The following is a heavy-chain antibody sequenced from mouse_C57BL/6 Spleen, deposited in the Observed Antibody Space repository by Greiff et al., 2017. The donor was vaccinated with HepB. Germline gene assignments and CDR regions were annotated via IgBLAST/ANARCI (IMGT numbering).Heavy chain of an antibody. D-gene: IGHD3-2*02. CDR3: ARTAQATAMDY. CDR2: IDPSDSYT. V-gene: IGHV1-69*01. Sequence: QVQLQQPGAELVMPGASVKLSCKASGYTFTSYWMHWVKQRPGQGLEWIGEIDPSDSYTNYNQKFKGKSTLTVDKSSSTAYMQLSSLTSEDSAVYYWARTAQATAMDYWGQGTSVTVSS. J-gene: IGHJ4*01. CDR1: GYTFTSYW.